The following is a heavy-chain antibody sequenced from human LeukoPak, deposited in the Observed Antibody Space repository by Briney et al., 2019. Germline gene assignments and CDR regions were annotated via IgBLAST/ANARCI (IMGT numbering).Heavy chain of an antibody. D-gene: IGHD2-2*01. CDR3: AIHQEVYWYFDL. J-gene: IGHJ2*01. V-gene: IGHV1-69*05. Sequence: ASVKVSSKASGGTFISYAISWGRPAPGQGVEWMGGIIPVFGTANYAQKFQGRVTITTDESTSTAYMELSSLRSEDTAVYYCAIHQEVYWYFDLWGRGTLVTVSS. CDR2: IIPVFGTA. CDR1: GGTFISYA.